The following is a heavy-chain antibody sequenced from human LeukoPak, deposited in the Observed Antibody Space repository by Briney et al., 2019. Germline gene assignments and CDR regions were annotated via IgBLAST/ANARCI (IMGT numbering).Heavy chain of an antibody. Sequence: SVKVSCKASGGTFSSYAISWVRQAPGQGLEWMGRTIPIFGTANYAQKFQGRVTITADKSTSTAYMELSSLRSEDTAVYYCARVVYCSSTSCYNWFDPWGQGTLVTVSS. CDR3: ARVVYCSSTSCYNWFDP. D-gene: IGHD2-2*01. V-gene: IGHV1-69*06. J-gene: IGHJ5*02. CDR1: GGTFSSYA. CDR2: TIPIFGTA.